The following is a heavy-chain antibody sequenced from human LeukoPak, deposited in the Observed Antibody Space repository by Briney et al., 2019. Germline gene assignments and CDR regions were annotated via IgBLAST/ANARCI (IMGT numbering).Heavy chain of an antibody. Sequence: GESLQISCKGSGYSFTSYWIGWVRQMPGKGLEWMGIIYPGDSDTRYSPSFQGQVTISADKSISTAYLQWSSLKASDTAMYYCAGPPVACGGDCYYLGYWGQGTLVTVS. CDR2: IYPGDSDT. D-gene: IGHD2-21*02. J-gene: IGHJ4*02. CDR1: GYSFTSYW. V-gene: IGHV5-51*01. CDR3: AGPPVACGGDCYYLGY.